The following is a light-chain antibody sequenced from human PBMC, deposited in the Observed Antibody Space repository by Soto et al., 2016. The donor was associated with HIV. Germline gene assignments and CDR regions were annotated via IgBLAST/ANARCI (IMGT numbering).Light chain of an antibody. Sequence: AIRMTQSPSSLSASTGDRVTITCRASQAISNYLAWYQQKPGKAPKLLLYSASTLQTGVPSRFSGSGSGTDFTLTISCLQSEDFATYYCQQYNSYPLTFGGGTKVEIK. CDR2: SAS. CDR3: QQYNSYPLT. J-gene: IGKJ4*01. V-gene: IGKV1-8*01. CDR1: QAISNY.